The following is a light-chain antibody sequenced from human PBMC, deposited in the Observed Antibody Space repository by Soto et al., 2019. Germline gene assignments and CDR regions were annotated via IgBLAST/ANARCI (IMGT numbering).Light chain of an antibody. J-gene: IGKJ1*01. CDR3: QQYNVYWS. V-gene: IGKV1-5*03. CDR2: LAS. Sequence: IQMTQCPATVSASVGDRVTITCRASQSINIWLAWYQQKPGRAPKLLIYLASTLETGVPSRFSGSGSGTEFTLTISSLHPDDFATYYCQQYNVYWSFGQGTKVDIK. CDR1: QSINIW.